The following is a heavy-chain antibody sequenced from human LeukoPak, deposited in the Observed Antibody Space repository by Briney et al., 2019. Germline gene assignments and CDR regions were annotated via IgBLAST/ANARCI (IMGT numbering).Heavy chain of an antibody. CDR1: GYTFTSYD. CDR2: MNPNSGNT. V-gene: IGHV1-8*03. Sequence: ASVKVSCKASGYTFTSYDINWVRQATGQGLEWMGWMNPNSGNTGYAQKFQGRVTITRNTSISTAYMELSSLRSEDTAVYYCARETVRGASASGAFDIWGQGTMVTVSS. J-gene: IGHJ3*02. CDR3: ARETVRGASASGAFDI. D-gene: IGHD3-10*01.